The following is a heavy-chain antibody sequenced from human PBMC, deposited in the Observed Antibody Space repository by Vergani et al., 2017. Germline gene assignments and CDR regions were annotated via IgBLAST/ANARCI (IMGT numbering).Heavy chain of an antibody. V-gene: IGHV1-8*01. CDR3: ARLGIAARPRGWFDP. D-gene: IGHD6-6*01. Sequence: QVQLVQSGAEVKKPGASVKVSCKASGYTFTSYEINWVRQATGQGLEWMGWMNPNSGTTGYTQKFQGRVTMTRNTSISTVYMELSSLRSEDTAVYYCARLGIAARPRGWFDPWGQGTLVTVSS. CDR1: GYTFTSYE. CDR2: MNPNSGTT. J-gene: IGHJ5*02.